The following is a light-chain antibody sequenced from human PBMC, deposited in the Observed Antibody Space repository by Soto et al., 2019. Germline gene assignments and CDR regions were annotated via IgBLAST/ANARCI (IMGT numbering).Light chain of an antibody. Sequence: DIQMTQSPSALSASVGDRVTISCRSSQHIATYLNWYQHKPGKAPKLLVYAASTLQGGVPSRFSGSGSGTDFRLTISSLQPDDFATYYCQQSYRTPYTFGQGTKLETK. V-gene: IGKV1-39*01. CDR1: QHIATY. J-gene: IGKJ2*01. CDR2: AAS. CDR3: QQSYRTPYT.